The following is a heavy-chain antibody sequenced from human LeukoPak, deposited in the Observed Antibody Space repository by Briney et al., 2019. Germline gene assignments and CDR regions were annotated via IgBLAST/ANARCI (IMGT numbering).Heavy chain of an antibody. CDR2: IYYSGST. CDR1: GGSISSYY. J-gene: IGHJ4*02. CDR3: ARDGGGTFDY. D-gene: IGHD1-1*01. V-gene: IGHV4-59*01. Sequence: SETLSLTCTVSGGSISSYYWSWIRQPPGKGLEWIGYIYYSGSTNYNPSLKSRVTISVDTSKNQFSLRLSSVTAADTAVYYCARDGGGTFDYWGQGTLVTVSS.